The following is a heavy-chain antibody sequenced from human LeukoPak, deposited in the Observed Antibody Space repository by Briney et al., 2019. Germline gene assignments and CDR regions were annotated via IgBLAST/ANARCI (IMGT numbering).Heavy chain of an antibody. J-gene: IGHJ3*02. D-gene: IGHD3-10*01. CDR3: SSGSSGGDAFDI. V-gene: IGHV4-30-4*01. Sequence: SETLSLTCTVSGGSISSGDYYWSWIRQPPGKGLEWIGYIYYSGSTYYNPSLKSRVTISVDTSKNQFSLKLSSVTAADTAVYYCSSGSSGGDAFDIWGRGTMVTVSS. CDR1: GGSISSGDYY. CDR2: IYYSGST.